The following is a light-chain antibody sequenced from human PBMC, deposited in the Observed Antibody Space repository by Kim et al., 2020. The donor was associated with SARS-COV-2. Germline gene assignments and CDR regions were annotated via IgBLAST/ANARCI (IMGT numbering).Light chain of an antibody. J-gene: IGLJ2*01. CDR1: NIGVKS. CDR3: QVWDNSRVHLV. V-gene: IGLV3-21*04. CDR2: YDS. Sequence: PGKPASITFGGDNIGVKSGPWYQQKPGQAPVVVIHYDSDRPSGIPERFSGSNSGNTATLTITGVEAGDEADYYCQVWDNSRVHLVFGGGTQLTVL.